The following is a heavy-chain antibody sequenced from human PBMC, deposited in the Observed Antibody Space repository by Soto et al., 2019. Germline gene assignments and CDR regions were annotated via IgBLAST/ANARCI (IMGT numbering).Heavy chain of an antibody. D-gene: IGHD2-15*01. V-gene: IGHV4-59*01. CDR1: GGSISYYY. Sequence: SETLSLTCTVSGGSISYYYWSWIRQPPGKGLEWIGYIYYSGSTKSNPSLRSRITISVDTSKNQFSLKLRSVTAADTAVYYCERELRASCTGGSCYAPFDTWGQGTLVTVSS. CDR2: IYYSGST. CDR3: ERELRASCTGGSCYAPFDT. J-gene: IGHJ5*02.